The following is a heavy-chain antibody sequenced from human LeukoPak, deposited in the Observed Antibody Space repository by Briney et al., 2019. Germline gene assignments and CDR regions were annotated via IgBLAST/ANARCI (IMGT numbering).Heavy chain of an antibody. D-gene: IGHD2-15*01. CDR2: IKQDGSEK. V-gene: IGHV3-7*04. CDR1: GLTFSTYW. J-gene: IGHJ4*02. CDR3: ARARYCSGGSCYSSYYFDY. Sequence: GGSLRLSCAASGLTFSTYWMNWVRQAPGKGLEWVANIKQDGSEKYYVDSVKGRFTISRDNAKNSVYLQMNSLRAEDTAVYYCARARYCSGGSCYSSYYFDYWGQGTLVTVSS.